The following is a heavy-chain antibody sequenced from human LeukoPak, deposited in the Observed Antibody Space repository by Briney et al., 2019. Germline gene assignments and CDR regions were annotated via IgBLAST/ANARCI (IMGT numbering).Heavy chain of an antibody. J-gene: IGHJ6*02. D-gene: IGHD2-2*01. Sequence: RASVTVSCKASGYTFTSYDINWVRQAAGQGLEWMGWMNPNSGNTGYAQKFQGRVTMTRNTSISTAYMELRSLRSDDTAVYYCARDRIGSRYYYGMDVWGQGTTVTVSS. CDR3: ARDRIGSRYYYGMDV. CDR1: GYTFTSYD. CDR2: MNPNSGNT. V-gene: IGHV1-8*01.